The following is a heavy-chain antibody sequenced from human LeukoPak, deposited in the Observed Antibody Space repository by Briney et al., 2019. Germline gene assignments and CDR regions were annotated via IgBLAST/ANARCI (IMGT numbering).Heavy chain of an antibody. V-gene: IGHV5-51*01. CDR1: GYSFTNYW. Sequence: GESLKISCKGSGYSFTNYWIGWVRQMPGKGLEWMGIIYPGDSDTRYSPSFQGQVTISADKSISTAYLQWSSLKASATAIYYCARPMSPYVWGSYRSFDIWGQGTMVTVSS. D-gene: IGHD3-16*02. CDR2: IYPGDSDT. CDR3: ARPMSPYVWGSYRSFDI. J-gene: IGHJ3*02.